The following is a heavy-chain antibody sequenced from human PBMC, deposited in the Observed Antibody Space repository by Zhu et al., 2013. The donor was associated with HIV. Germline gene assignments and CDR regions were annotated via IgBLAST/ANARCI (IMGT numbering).Heavy chain of an antibody. CDR2: IYYSGST. CDR3: ARASPWAARDAFDI. V-gene: IGHV4-61*01. CDR1: GYSISSGYY. Sequence: VQLQVSGPGLVKPSETLSLTCAVSGYSISSGYYWSWIRQPPGKGLEWIGYIYYSGSTNYNPSLKSRVTISVDTSKNQFSLKLSSVTAADTAVYYCARASPWAARDAFDIWGQGTMVTVSS. J-gene: IGHJ3*02. D-gene: IGHD6-25*01.